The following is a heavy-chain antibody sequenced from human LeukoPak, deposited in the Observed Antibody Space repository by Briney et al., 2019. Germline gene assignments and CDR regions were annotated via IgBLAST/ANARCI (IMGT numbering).Heavy chain of an antibody. Sequence: GGSLRLSCEASGFTLSDYYMTWIRQAPGKGLEWVSYISSSSTYTNYADSVKGRFTISRDNAKNSLYLQMNSLRAEDTAVYYCARGEDGDYYFQHWGQGTLVTVSS. V-gene: IGHV3-11*06. J-gene: IGHJ1*01. CDR2: ISSSSTYT. CDR1: GFTLSDYY. D-gene: IGHD4-17*01. CDR3: ARGEDGDYYFQH.